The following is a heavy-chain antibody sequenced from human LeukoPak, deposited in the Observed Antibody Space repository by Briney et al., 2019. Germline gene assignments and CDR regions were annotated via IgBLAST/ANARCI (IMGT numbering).Heavy chain of an antibody. D-gene: IGHD6-13*01. J-gene: IGHJ4*02. CDR3: AREGSSSWYGSDY. Sequence: SVKVSCKASGGTFSSYAISWVRQAPGQGLEWMGGIIPIFGTANYAQKFQGRVTMTRNTSISTAYMELSSLRSEDTAVYYCAREGSSSWYGSDYWGQGTLVTVSS. V-gene: IGHV1-69*05. CDR1: GGTFSSYA. CDR2: IIPIFGTA.